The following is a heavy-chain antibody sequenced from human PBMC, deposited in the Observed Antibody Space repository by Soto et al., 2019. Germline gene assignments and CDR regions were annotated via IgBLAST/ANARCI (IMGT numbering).Heavy chain of an antibody. CDR3: AKDKGYSSSWSDYYYGMDV. CDR1: GFTFSSYA. J-gene: IGHJ6*02. Sequence: GGSLRLSCAASGFTFSSYAMSWVRQAPWKGLEWVSAISGSGGSTYYADSVKGRFTISRDNSKNTLYLQMNSLRAEDTAVYYCAKDKGYSSSWSDYYYGMDVWGQGTTVTVSS. D-gene: IGHD6-13*01. V-gene: IGHV3-23*01. CDR2: ISGSGGST.